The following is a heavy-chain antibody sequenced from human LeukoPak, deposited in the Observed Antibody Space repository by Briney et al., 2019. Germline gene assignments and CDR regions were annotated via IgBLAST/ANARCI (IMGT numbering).Heavy chain of an antibody. J-gene: IGHJ5*01. CDR3: ATSGYFNWFDP. CDR2: IYYSGST. Sequence: KASETLSLTCTVSGGSISSYYWSWIRQPPGKGLEWIGYIYYSGSTYYNPSLKSRVTISVDTSKNQFSLKLSSVTAADTAVYYCATSGYFNWFDPWGQGTLVTVSS. CDR1: GGSISSYY. D-gene: IGHD3-22*01. V-gene: IGHV4-59*08.